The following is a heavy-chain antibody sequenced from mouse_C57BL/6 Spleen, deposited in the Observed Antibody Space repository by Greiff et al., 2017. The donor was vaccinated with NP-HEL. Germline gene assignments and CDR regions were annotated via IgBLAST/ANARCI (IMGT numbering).Heavy chain of an antibody. Sequence: QVQLQQSGAELARPGASVKLSCKASGYTFTSYGISWVKLRTGQGLEWIGEIYPRSGNTYYNEKFKGKATLTADKSSSTAYMELRSLTSEDSAVYFCARLSDHFAYWGQGTLVTVSA. V-gene: IGHV1-81*01. CDR1: GYTFTSYG. CDR2: IYPRSGNT. CDR3: ARLSDHFAY. J-gene: IGHJ3*01.